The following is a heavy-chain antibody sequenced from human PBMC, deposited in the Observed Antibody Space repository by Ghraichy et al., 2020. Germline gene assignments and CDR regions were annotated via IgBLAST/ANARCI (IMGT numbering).Heavy chain of an antibody. V-gene: IGHV3-23*01. D-gene: IGHD1-26*01. CDR3: AKDGLGYSGSYYFVRPFDY. J-gene: IGHJ4*02. Sequence: ETLSLTCAASGFTFSSYAMSWVRQAPGKGLEWVSTISGSDGSTYYADSVKGRFTISRDNPKNTLYLQLNSLRAEDTAVYYCAKDGLGYSGSYYFVRPFDYWGQGTLVTVSS. CDR1: GFTFSSYA. CDR2: ISGSDGST.